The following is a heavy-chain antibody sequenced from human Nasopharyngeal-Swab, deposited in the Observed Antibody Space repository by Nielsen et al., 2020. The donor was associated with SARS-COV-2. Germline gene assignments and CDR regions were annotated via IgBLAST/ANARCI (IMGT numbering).Heavy chain of an antibody. CDR3: ARAWEVLGFCDV. CDR2: INHSGST. J-gene: IGHJ3*01. CDR1: GGSFSGYY. Sequence: GSLRLSCAVYGGSFSGYYWSWIRQPPGKGLEWIGEINHSGSTNYNPSLKSRVTISVDTSKNQFSLKLSSVTAADTAVYYCARAWEVLGFCDVWGQGTMVTVSS. V-gene: IGHV4-34*01. D-gene: IGHD1-26*01.